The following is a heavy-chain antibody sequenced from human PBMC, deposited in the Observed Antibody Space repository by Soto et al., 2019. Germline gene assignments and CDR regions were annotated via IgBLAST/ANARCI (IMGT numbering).Heavy chain of an antibody. V-gene: IGHV3-23*01. CDR1: GFTFTTFA. CDR3: ANESLTGAGRHFGY. D-gene: IGHD6-19*01. Sequence: EVQLLESGGGLVQPGGSLRLSCAASGFTFTTFAMSWVRQAPGKGLEWVSAISGSGAGTYFAASGEGRCTIPRNNSKNTLYLQMNSLRGEDTAVYYCANESLTGAGRHFGYWGQGTLVTVSS. CDR2: ISGSGAGT. J-gene: IGHJ4*02.